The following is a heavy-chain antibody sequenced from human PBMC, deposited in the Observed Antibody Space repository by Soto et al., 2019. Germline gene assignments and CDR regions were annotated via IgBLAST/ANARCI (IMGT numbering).Heavy chain of an antibody. D-gene: IGHD5-12*01. V-gene: IGHV1-46*01. CDR1: GYTFTSYY. CDR3: AKAQYSGYDISLNLDS. Sequence: GASVKVSCKASGYTFTSYYMHWVRQAPGQGLEWMGRINPIRDITNSAQKFQGRVTMTRDKSTSTAYLELSSLRSEDTAVYYCAKAQYSGYDISLNLDSWGQGTLVTVSS. J-gene: IGHJ4*02. CDR2: INPIRDIT.